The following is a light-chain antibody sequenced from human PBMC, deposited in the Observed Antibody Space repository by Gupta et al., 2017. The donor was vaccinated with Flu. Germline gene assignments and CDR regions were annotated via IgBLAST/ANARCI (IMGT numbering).Light chain of an antibody. CDR1: SSNIGAGYG. CDR2: GNS. CDR3: QSYDSSLSGSVV. Sequence: QSVLTQPPSVSGAPGQRITISCTGSSSNIGAGYGVHWYQQLPGTPPKLLVYGNSNRPSGAPDRFSGSKSGTSASLAITGLQAEDEADYYCQSYDSSLSGSVVFGGGTRLTVL. J-gene: IGLJ2*01. V-gene: IGLV1-40*01.